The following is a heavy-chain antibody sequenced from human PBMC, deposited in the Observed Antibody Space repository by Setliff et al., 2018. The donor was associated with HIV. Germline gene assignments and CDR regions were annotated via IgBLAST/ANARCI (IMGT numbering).Heavy chain of an antibody. CDR2: IYHNGST. J-gene: IGHJ4*02. CDR3: ARVPFGSGSYYFDF. Sequence: SETLSLTCAVSGGSISSGGFSWSWVRQPPGKGLEWIGYIYHNGSTYYNPSLKSRVTISVDRSKNQFSLKLNSVTAADTAVYYCARVPFGSGSYYFDFWGQGTLVTVSS. D-gene: IGHD3-10*01. V-gene: IGHV4-30-2*01. CDR1: GGSISSGGFS.